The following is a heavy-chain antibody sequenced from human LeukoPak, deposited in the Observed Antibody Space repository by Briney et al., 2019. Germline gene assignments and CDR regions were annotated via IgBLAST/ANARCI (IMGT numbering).Heavy chain of an antibody. D-gene: IGHD1-14*01. CDR2: IRYDGNEK. CDR3: AKDQRPEGTNAGTVLDY. J-gene: IGHJ4*02. V-gene: IGHV3-30*02. Sequence: GGSLRLSCAASGFSFSSYGMHWVRQASGKGLELVAFIRYDGNEKYYAGSVQGRFTVARDNSKNTLYLEMNGLRPEDTALYHCAKDQRPEGTNAGTVLDYWGQGTLVTVSS. CDR1: GFSFSSYG.